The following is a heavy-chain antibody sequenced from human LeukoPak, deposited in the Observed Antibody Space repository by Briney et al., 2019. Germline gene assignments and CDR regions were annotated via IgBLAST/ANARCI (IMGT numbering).Heavy chain of an antibody. D-gene: IGHD3-22*01. V-gene: IGHV3-23*01. J-gene: IGHJ4*02. CDR3: ATGGGFYYDH. CDR1: GFTFSSYA. CDR2: ISGSGGST. Sequence: PGGSLRLSCAASGFTFSSYAMSWVRQAPGKGLEWVSTISGSGGSTYYADSVKGRFTIFKDISRNTLSVQMNSLRAEDTAVYYCATGGGFYYDHWGQGTLVTVAS.